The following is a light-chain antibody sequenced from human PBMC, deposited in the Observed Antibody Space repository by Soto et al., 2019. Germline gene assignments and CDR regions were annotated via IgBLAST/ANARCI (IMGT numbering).Light chain of an antibody. CDR2: DAS. Sequence: EIVLTQSPATLSLSPGERATLSCRASQSVSSYLAWYQQKPGQAPRLLIYDASNRATGIPARFSGSGSGTDFTLTISSLEPEDFAVYYCQQYNNWPPGFTFGPGTKVDIK. J-gene: IGKJ3*01. CDR3: QQYNNWPPGFT. CDR1: QSVSSY. V-gene: IGKV3-11*01.